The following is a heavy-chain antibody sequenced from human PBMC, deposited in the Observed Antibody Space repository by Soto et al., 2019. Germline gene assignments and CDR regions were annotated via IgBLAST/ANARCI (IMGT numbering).Heavy chain of an antibody. CDR1: GGSFSGYY. J-gene: IGHJ6*02. CDR2: INHSGST. CDR3: ARGARFGGRGMDV. V-gene: IGHV4-34*01. D-gene: IGHD3-10*01. Sequence: QVQLQQWGAGLLKPSETLSLTCAVYGGSFSGYYWSWIRQPPGKGLEWIGEINHSGSTNYNPSLKSRVTISVDTSKNQFSLKLSSVTAADTAVYYCARGARFGGRGMDVWGQGTTVTVSS.